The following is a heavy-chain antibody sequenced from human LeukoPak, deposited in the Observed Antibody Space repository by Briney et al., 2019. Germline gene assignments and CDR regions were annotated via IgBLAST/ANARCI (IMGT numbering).Heavy chain of an antibody. CDR3: AKDRSCSGGSCYWDY. J-gene: IGHJ4*02. CDR1: GFTSSSYG. D-gene: IGHD2-15*01. V-gene: IGHV3-23*01. Sequence: GGSLRLSCAASGFTSSSYGMSWVRQAQEKGLEWVGGISGSGGNTNYADSVKGRFTISRDNSKNTLYLQINSLRAEDTAVYYCAKDRSCSGGSCYWDYWGQGTLVTVSS. CDR2: ISGSGGNT.